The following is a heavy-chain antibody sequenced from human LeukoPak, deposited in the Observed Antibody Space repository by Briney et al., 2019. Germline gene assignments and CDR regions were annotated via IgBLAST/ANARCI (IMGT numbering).Heavy chain of an antibody. CDR2: IKQDASAK. J-gene: IGHJ4*02. D-gene: IGHD6-6*01. Sequence: GVLRLSCAASGFTFNNYWMSWVRQAPGKGLEWVANIKQDASAKYYVDSVKGRFTISRDNAKNSLYLQMNSLRAEDTAVYYCARIGYSSSSNDYWGQGTLVIVSS. CDR3: ARIGYSSSSNDY. V-gene: IGHV3-7*01. CDR1: GFTFNNYW.